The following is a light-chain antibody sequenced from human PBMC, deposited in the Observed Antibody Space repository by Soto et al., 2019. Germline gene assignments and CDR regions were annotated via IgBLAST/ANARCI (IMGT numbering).Light chain of an antibody. V-gene: IGKV1-39*01. CDR2: SAS. CDR3: QQRSNWPPRIT. CDR1: QTISRY. Sequence: DIQMTQSPSSLSASVGDRVTTTCRASQTISRYLNWYQQRPGKAPNLLIYSASSLQSGVPSRFSGSGSGTDFTLTISSLEPEDFAVYYCQQRSNWPPRITFGQGIRLEIK. J-gene: IGKJ5*01.